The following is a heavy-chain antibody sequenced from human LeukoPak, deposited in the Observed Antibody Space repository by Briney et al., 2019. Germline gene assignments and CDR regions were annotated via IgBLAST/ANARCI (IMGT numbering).Heavy chain of an antibody. CDR3: ARALYTSGWYPDYFDY. CDR1: GFAFSNYW. J-gene: IGHJ4*02. CDR2: IKRDGNDK. Sequence: GGSLRLSCTASGFAFSNYWMSWVRQAPGKGLEWVANIKRDGNDKYYVDSVKGRFTISRDNAENSLYLEVNSLRAEDTAVYYCARALYTSGWYPDYFDYWGQGTLVTVSS. V-gene: IGHV3-7*01. D-gene: IGHD6-19*01.